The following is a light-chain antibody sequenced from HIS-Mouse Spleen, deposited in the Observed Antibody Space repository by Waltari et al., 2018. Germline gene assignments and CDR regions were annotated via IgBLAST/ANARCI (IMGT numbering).Light chain of an antibody. CDR3: VLYMGSGIWV. V-gene: IGLV8-61*01. CDR2: STN. J-gene: IGLJ3*02. CDR1: SGSVPTSSY. Sequence: QTVVTQEPSFSVSPGGTVTLTCGLSSGSVPTSSYPLWSQQTPGQAPRPLIYSTNTRSSGVPDRFSGSILGNKAALTITGAQADDESDYYCVLYMGSGIWVFGGGTKLTVL.